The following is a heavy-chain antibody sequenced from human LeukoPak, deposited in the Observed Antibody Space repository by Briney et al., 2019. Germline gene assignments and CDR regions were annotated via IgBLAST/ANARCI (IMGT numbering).Heavy chain of an antibody. CDR1: GFTFSSYS. CDR2: ISSSRSYI. CDR3: ARAVTVTTEFDY. D-gene: IGHD4-17*01. Sequence: GGSLRLSCAASGFTFSSYSMNWVRQAPGKGLEWVSSISSSRSYIYYADSVKGRFTISRDNAKNSLYLQMNSLRAEDTAVYYCARAVTVTTEFDYWGQGTLVTVSS. J-gene: IGHJ4*02. V-gene: IGHV3-21*01.